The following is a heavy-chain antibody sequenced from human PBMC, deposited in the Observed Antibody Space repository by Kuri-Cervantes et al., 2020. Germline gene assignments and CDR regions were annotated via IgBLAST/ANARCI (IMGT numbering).Heavy chain of an antibody. CDR2: ISGSGGST. CDR1: GFTVRTNH. Sequence: GESLKISCAASGFTVRTNHMSWVRQAPGKGLEWVSAISGSGGSTYYADSVKGRFTISRDNSKNTLYLQMNSLRAEDTAVYYCAKDLRDGYNNAGGTDAFDIWGQGTMVTVSS. CDR3: AKDLRDGYNNAGGTDAFDI. D-gene: IGHD5-24*01. J-gene: IGHJ3*02. V-gene: IGHV3-23*01.